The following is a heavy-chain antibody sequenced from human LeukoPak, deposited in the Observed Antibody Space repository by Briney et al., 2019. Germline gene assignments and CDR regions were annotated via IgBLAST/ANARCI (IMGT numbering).Heavy chain of an antibody. CDR1: GFTFVDYA. CDR3: AASSGFDY. J-gene: IGHJ4*02. D-gene: IGHD6-25*01. Sequence: TGGSLSLSCTASGFTFVDYAMSWVRQAPGKGLEWVGYIRSRAYGGAAEYAASMKGRFTITRDDSKSIAYLQMSSLNIEDTAVYYCAASSGFDYWGQGTMVTVSS. CDR2: IRSRAYGGAA. V-gene: IGHV3-49*04.